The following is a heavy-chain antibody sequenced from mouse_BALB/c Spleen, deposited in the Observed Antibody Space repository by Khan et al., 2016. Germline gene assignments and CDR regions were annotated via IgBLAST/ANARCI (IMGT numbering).Heavy chain of an antibody. D-gene: IGHD2-4*01. CDR1: GFTFNTNA. Sequence: EVQLVETGGGLVQPKGSLKLSCAASGFTFNTNAMNWVRQALGKGLEWVARIRSKSNNYATYYADSVNDRFTISSDDSQSMLYLQMNNLKTEDKVMYYCVRYMITRAYWGQGTLVTVSA. CDR3: VRYMITRAY. CDR2: IRSKSNNYAT. V-gene: IGHV10S3*01. J-gene: IGHJ3*01.